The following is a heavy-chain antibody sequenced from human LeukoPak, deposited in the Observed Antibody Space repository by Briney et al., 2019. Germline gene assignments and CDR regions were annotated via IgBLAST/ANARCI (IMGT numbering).Heavy chain of an antibody. D-gene: IGHD3-22*01. CDR1: GGSISSYY. J-gene: IGHJ1*01. V-gene: IGHV4-59*01. CDR3: ARDPGSSGHYYGYFQH. Sequence: SETLSLTCTISGGSISSYYWTWIRQPPGKGLEWIGYIYYSGSTNYNPSLKSRVTISVDTSKNQFSLKLSSVTAADTAVYYCARDPGSSGHYYGYFQHWGQGTLVTVSS. CDR2: IYYSGST.